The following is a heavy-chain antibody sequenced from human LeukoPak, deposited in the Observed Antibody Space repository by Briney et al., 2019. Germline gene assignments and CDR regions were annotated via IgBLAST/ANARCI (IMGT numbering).Heavy chain of an antibody. V-gene: IGHV4-61*08. J-gene: IGHJ4*02. Sequence: SETLSLTCTVSGGSISSGDYYWSWIRQPPGKGLEWIGYIYYSGSTNYNPSLKSRVTISVDTSKNQFSLKLSSVTAADTAVYYCARAPGEWKLLGGFDYWGQGTLVTVSS. D-gene: IGHD1-26*01. CDR1: GGSISSGDYY. CDR2: IYYSGST. CDR3: ARAPGEWKLLGGFDY.